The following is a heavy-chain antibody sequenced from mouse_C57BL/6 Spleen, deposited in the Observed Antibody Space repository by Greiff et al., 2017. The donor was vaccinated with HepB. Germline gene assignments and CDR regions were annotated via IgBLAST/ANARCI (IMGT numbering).Heavy chain of an antibody. CDR1: GFTFSDYY. D-gene: IGHD2-4*01. V-gene: IGHV5-16*01. CDR2: INYDGSST. CDR3: ARDMGLRQGYAMDY. J-gene: IGHJ4*01. Sequence: DVHLVESEGGLVQPGSSMKLSCTASGFTFSDYYMAWVRQVPEKGLEWVANINYDGSSTYYLDSLKSRFIISRDNAKNILYLQMSSLKSEDTATYYCARDMGLRQGYAMDYWGQGTSVTVSS.